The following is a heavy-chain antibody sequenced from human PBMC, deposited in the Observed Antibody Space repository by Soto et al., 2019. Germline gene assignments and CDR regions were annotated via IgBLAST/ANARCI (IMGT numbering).Heavy chain of an antibody. CDR2: IIPIFGTA. V-gene: IGHV1-69*13. J-gene: IGHJ4*02. CDR3: ARIGYDSSGRIYYFDY. D-gene: IGHD3-22*01. Sequence: SVKVSCKASGGTFSSYAISWVRQAPGQGLEWMGGIIPIFGTANYAQKFQGRVTITADESTSTAYMELSSLRSEDTAVYYCARIGYDSSGRIYYFDYWGQGTLVTVSS. CDR1: GGTFSSYA.